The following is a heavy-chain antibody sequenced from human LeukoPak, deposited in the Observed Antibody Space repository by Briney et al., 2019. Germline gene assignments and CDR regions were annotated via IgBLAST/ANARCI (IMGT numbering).Heavy chain of an antibody. CDR1: GFTFSSYA. V-gene: IGHV3-23*01. CDR2: ISGSGGST. J-gene: IGHJ4*02. CDR3: ANDYDSSGYYSWYFDY. Sequence: GGSLRLSCAASGFTFSSYAMSWVRQAPGKGLEWVLAISGSGGSTYYADSVKGRFTISRDNSKNTLYLQMNSLRAEDTAVYYCANDYDSSGYYSWYFDYWGQGTLVTVSS. D-gene: IGHD3-22*01.